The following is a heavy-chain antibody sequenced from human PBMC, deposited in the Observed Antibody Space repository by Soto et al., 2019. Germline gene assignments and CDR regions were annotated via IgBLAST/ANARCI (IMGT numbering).Heavy chain of an antibody. CDR2: INAGNGNT. CDR3: ARDHYYGSGSYYSNWFDP. Sequence: QVQLVQSGAEVKKPGASVKVSCKASGYTFTSYAMHWVRQAPGQRLEWMGWINAGNGNTKYSQKFQGRVTITRDTSASTAYMELSSLRSEDTAVYYCARDHYYGSGSYYSNWFDPCGQGTLVTVSS. J-gene: IGHJ5*02. D-gene: IGHD3-10*01. CDR1: GYTFTSYA. V-gene: IGHV1-3*01.